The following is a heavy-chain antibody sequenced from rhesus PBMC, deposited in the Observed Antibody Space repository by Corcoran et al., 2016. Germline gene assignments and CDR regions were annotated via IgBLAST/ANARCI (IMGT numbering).Heavy chain of an antibody. CDR2: IGPGGST. D-gene: IGHD1-14*01. J-gene: IGHJ5-2*02. Sequence: EVQLVESGGGLVQPGGSLSLSCAASGFTFSSYAMQWVHQAPGKGLEGGSAIGPGGSTYYAEAVKGRFTISRDNAKNSLYLQMNSLRAEDTAVYYCARGSTTDVWGRGVLVTVSS. V-gene: IGHV3-72*01. CDR1: GFTFSSYA. CDR3: ARGSTTDV.